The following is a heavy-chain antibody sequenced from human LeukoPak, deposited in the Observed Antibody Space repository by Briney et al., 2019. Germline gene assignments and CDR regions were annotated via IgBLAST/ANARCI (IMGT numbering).Heavy chain of an antibody. Sequence: ASVKVSCKASGGTFSSYAISWVRQAPGQGLEWMGGIIPIFGTANYAQKFQGRVTITADESTSTTYMELSSLRSEDTAVYYCARSKALRLDDIYYWGQGTLVTVSS. V-gene: IGHV1-69*13. CDR1: GGTFSSYA. CDR2: IIPIFGTA. CDR3: ARSKALRLDDIYY. D-gene: IGHD3-9*01. J-gene: IGHJ4*02.